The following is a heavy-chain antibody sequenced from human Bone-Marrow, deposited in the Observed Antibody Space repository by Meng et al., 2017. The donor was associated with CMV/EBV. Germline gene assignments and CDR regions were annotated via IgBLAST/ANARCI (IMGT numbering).Heavy chain of an antibody. J-gene: IGHJ3*02. V-gene: IGHV3-30-3*01. D-gene: IGHD6-13*01. CDR1: GFTFSSYA. Sequence: GESLKISCAASGFTFSSYATHWVRQAPGKGLEWVAVISYDGSNKYYADSVKGRFTISRDNSKNTLYLQMNSLRAEDTAVYYCARARGEQQLVILDAFDIWGQGTMVTVSS. CDR3: ARARGEQQLVILDAFDI. CDR2: ISYDGSNK.